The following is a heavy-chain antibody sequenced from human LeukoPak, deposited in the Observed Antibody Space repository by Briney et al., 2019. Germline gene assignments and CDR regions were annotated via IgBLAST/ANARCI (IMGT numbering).Heavy chain of an antibody. CDR3: GREYSSGWPWFDP. D-gene: IGHD6-19*01. V-gene: IGHV3-30-3*01. CDR2: VSYDGSNK. CDR1: GFTFSSDA. J-gene: IGHJ5*02. Sequence: GGSLRLSCAAAGFTFSSDAMHWVRQAPGKGLEWVAVVSYDGSNKDYADSVRGRFTISRDNSKYSLYLQMNSLRDEDTVVYYCGREYSSGWPWFDPLVQGTLVTVSS.